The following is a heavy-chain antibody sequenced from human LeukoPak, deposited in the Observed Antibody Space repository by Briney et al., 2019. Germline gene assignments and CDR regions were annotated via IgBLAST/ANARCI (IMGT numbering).Heavy chain of an antibody. Sequence: GGSLRPSCAASGFTFSSYAMSWVRQAPGKGLEWVSAISGSGGSTYYADSVKGRFTISRDNSKNTLYLQMNSLRAEDTAVYYCAKVITRVITFGGVIDYWGQGTLVTVSS. V-gene: IGHV3-23*01. J-gene: IGHJ4*01. CDR3: AKVITRVITFGGVIDY. CDR2: ISGSGGST. CDR1: GFTFSSYA. D-gene: IGHD3-16*01.